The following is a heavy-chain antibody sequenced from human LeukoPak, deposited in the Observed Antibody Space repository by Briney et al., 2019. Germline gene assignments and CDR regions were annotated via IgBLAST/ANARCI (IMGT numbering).Heavy chain of an antibody. CDR1: GGSISSNY. Sequence: PSETLSLTCTVSGGSISSNYWSWIRQPPGKGLEWIAYINYSGSTNYKSSLKSRVTISVDTSKNQFSLKLSSATAADTAFYYCARRITAADSFDIWGQGRMVTVSS. V-gene: IGHV4-59*01. CDR3: ARRITAADSFDI. D-gene: IGHD6-13*01. J-gene: IGHJ3*02. CDR2: INYSGST.